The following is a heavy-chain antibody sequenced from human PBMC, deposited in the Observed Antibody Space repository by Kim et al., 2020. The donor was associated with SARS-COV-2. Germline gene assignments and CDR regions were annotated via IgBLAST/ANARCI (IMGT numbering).Heavy chain of an antibody. Sequence: SVGGRFTISRDNSRNTVYLQMNSLRGDGTALYYCVKYGVTENFDDYWGQGTLVTVSS. CDR3: VKYGVTENFDDY. V-gene: IGHV3-23*01. D-gene: IGHD2-8*01. J-gene: IGHJ4*02.